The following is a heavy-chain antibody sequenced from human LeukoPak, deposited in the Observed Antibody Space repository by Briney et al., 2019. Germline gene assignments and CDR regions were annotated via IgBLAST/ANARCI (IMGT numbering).Heavy chain of an antibody. CDR2: INPNSGGT. V-gene: IGHV1-2*02. Sequence: APVKVSCKASGYTFTGYYMHWVRQAPGQGLEWMGWINPNSGGTNYAPKCQGRVTMTRDTSISTAYMELSRLRSDDTAVYYCASDYTMTDDAFDIWGQGTMVTVSS. CDR1: GYTFTGYY. D-gene: IGHD4-17*01. CDR3: ASDYTMTDDAFDI. J-gene: IGHJ3*02.